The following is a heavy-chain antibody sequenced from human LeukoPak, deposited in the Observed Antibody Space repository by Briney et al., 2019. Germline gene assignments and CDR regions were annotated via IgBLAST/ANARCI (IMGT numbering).Heavy chain of an antibody. V-gene: IGHV4-59*01. Sequence: SETLSLTCTVSGGSISSYYWSWIRQPPGKGLEWIGYIYYSGSTNYNPSLKSRVTISVDTSKNQFSLKLSSVTAADTAVYYCARTTEGYCRGRSCYSYYYYMDVWGKGTTVTVSS. D-gene: IGHD2-15*01. J-gene: IGHJ6*03. CDR3: ARTTEGYCRGRSCYSYYYYMDV. CDR2: IYYSGST. CDR1: GGSISSYY.